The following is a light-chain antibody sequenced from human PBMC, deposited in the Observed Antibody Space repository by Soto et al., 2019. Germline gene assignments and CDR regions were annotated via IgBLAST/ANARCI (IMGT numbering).Light chain of an antibody. CDR3: ATWADSRNVVV. V-gene: IGLV1-44*01. J-gene: IGLJ2*01. Sequence: QSVLTQPPSASGTPGQTITISCSGTDSDLGSHSVDCYQQFPGMTPRPPINSNDQRPSGVPDRFSGSKFGTSASLAISGLRSEDEGDYYCATWADSRNVVVFGGGTKLAVL. CDR1: DSDLGSHS. CDR2: SND.